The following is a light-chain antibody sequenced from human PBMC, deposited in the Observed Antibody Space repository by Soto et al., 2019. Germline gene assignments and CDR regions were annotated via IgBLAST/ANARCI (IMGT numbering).Light chain of an antibody. CDR1: SSNIGAGYD. V-gene: IGLV1-40*01. J-gene: IGLJ2*01. CDR3: QSYDSSLSVV. Sequence: QSVLTQPPSVSGAPGQRVTISCTGSSSNIGAGYDVHWYQQLPGTDPQPLIYGNSKRPSGVPDRFSGSKSGTSASLAITGLQAEDEADYYCQSYDSSLSVVFGGGTKLTVL. CDR2: GNS.